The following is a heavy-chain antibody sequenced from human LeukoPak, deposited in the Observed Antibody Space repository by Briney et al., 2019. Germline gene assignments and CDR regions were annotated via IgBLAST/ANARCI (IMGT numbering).Heavy chain of an antibody. Sequence: SETLSLTCAVYGGSFSGHYWTWIRQPPGKGLEWIGEINHSGSTTYNPSLNNRVTISIDTSKNQFSLKLRSVTAADTAVYYCARPRYVSGSLDSWGRGTLVTVSS. J-gene: IGHJ4*02. CDR1: GGSFSGHY. D-gene: IGHD3-10*01. CDR3: ARPRYVSGSLDS. CDR2: INHSGST. V-gene: IGHV4-34*01.